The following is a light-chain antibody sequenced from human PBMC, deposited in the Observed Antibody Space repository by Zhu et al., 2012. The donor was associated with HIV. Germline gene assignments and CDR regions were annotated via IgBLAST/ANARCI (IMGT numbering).Light chain of an antibody. CDR2: GAS. J-gene: IGKJ1*01. V-gene: IGKV3-15*01. CDR1: QSFGST. Sequence: EIVMTQSPATLSVSPGERATLSCRASQSFGSTLAWYQHKPGQPPRLLIYGASTRAAGIPARFSGSGSGTEFTLTISGVQSEDFAVYYCQHYYNWLGTFGQGTKVEIK. CDR3: QHYYNWLGT.